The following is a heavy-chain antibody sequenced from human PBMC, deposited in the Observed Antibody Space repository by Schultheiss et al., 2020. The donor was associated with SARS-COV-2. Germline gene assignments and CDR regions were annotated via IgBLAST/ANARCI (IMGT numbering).Heavy chain of an antibody. D-gene: IGHD3-10*01. J-gene: IGHJ6*02. Sequence: ASVKVSCKASGYTFTSYGISWVRQAPGQGLEWMGWISAYNGNTNYAQKFQGWVTMTRDTSISTAYMELSRLRSDDTAVYYCARDRAQGLGMDVWGQGTTVTVSS. CDR1: GYTFTSYG. V-gene: IGHV1-18*01. CDR3: ARDRAQGLGMDV. CDR2: ISAYNGNT.